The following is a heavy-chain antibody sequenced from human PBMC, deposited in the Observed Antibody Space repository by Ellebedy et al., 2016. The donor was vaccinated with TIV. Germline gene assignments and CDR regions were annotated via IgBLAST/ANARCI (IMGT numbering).Heavy chain of an antibody. D-gene: IGHD3-10*01. CDR1: GFTFNSYG. CDR2: IRYDGSDK. V-gene: IGHV3-30*02. CDR3: AKVLFAFGEFESPFDP. J-gene: IGHJ5*02. Sequence: GESLKISCAASGFTFNSYGMHWVRQAPGKGLEWVTFIRYDGSDKYYADSVKGRFTVSRDNSKNTLTLQMNSLRPEDTAVYYCAKVLFAFGEFESPFDPWGQGTLVIVSS.